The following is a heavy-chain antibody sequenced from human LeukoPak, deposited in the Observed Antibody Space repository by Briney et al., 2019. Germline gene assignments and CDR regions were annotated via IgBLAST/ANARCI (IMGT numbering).Heavy chain of an antibody. CDR1: GYTFTSYG. J-gene: IGHJ3*02. V-gene: IGHV1-18*01. CDR2: ISAYNGNT. CDR3: AITYYYDSSGYYPITDAFDI. D-gene: IGHD3-22*01. Sequence: GSSVKVSCKASGYTFTSYGISWVRQAPGQGLEWMGWISAYNGNTNYAQKLQGRVTMTTDTSTSTAYMELRSLRSDDTAVYYCAITYYYDSSGYYPITDAFDIWGQGTMVTVSS.